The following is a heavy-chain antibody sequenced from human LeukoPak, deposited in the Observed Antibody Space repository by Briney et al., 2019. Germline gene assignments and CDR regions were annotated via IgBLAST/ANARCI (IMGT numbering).Heavy chain of an antibody. CDR3: ARSYGSGSPKAEYFQH. CDR2: IIPIFGTA. CDR1: GGTFSSYA. D-gene: IGHD3-10*01. V-gene: IGHV1-69*06. J-gene: IGHJ1*01. Sequence: ASVKVSCKASGGTFSSYAISWVRQAPGQGLEWMGGIIPIFGTANYAQKFQGRVTITADKSTSTAYMELSSLRSEDTAVYYCARSYGSGSPKAEYFQHWGQGTLVTVSS.